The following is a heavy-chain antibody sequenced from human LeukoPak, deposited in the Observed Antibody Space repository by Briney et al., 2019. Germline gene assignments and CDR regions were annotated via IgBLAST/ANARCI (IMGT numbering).Heavy chain of an antibody. CDR1: EFTFSSYT. Sequence: TGGSLRLSCAASEFTFSSYTINWGRQAPGKGLEWVSSISSTSTYISYADSVKGRFTISRDNAKNSLYLQMNSLRAEDTAVYYCARGGGNFDYWGQGTLVTVSS. CDR2: ISSTSTYI. J-gene: IGHJ4*02. D-gene: IGHD2-15*01. V-gene: IGHV3-21*01. CDR3: ARGGGNFDY.